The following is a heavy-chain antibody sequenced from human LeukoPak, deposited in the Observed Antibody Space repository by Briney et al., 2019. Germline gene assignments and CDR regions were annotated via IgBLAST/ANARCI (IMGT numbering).Heavy chain of an antibody. CDR3: ARDMWEWSAISGDGFDY. Sequence: VASVKVSCKASGYTFTNYGISWVRQAPGQGLEWMGWIGASNGDTKYTQKLQGRVTMTTDTSTATAYMELRSLRSDDTAVYYCARDMWEWSAISGDGFDYWGQGTLVSVSS. CDR1: GYTFTNYG. J-gene: IGHJ4*02. V-gene: IGHV1-18*01. CDR2: IGASNGDT. D-gene: IGHD3-3*01.